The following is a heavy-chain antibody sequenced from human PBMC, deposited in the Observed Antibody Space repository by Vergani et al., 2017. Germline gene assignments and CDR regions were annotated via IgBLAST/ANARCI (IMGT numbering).Heavy chain of an antibody. D-gene: IGHD2-21*02. J-gene: IGHJ3*02. CDR1: GGSISSYY. V-gene: IGHV4-59*01. CDR3: ARNPYCGGDCYSDAFDI. CDR2: IYYSGST. Sequence: QVQLQESGPGLVKPSETLSLTCTVSGGSISSYYWSWIRKPPGKGLEWIGYIYYSGSTNYNPSLKSRVTISVDTSKNQFSLKLSSVTAADTAVYYCARNPYCGGDCYSDAFDIWDQGTMVTVSS.